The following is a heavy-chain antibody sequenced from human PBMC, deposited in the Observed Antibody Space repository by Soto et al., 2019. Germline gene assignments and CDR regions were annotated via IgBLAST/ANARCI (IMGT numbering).Heavy chain of an antibody. Sequence: QVQLVQSGAEVKKPGASVKVSCKASGYTFTSYGISWVRQAPGQGLEWMGWISAYNGNTNYAQKLQGRVTMTTDTSTSTAYMELRSLRSDDTAVYYCARDQNVILWFGELSSFDYWGQGTLVTVSS. CDR2: ISAYNGNT. D-gene: IGHD3-10*01. CDR3: ARDQNVILWFGELSSFDY. CDR1: GYTFTSYG. V-gene: IGHV1-18*01. J-gene: IGHJ4*02.